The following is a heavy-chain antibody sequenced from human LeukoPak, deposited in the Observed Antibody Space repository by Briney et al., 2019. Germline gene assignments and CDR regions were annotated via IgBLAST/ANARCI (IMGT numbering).Heavy chain of an antibody. V-gene: IGHV1-69*13. Sequence: ASVKVSCKASGGTFSSYAISWVRQAPGQGLEWMGGIIPIFGTANYAQKFQGRVTITADESTSTAYMELSSLRSEDTAVYYCARAVVEGATRFAFNVWGQGTLVTVSS. CDR3: ARAVVEGATRFAFNV. J-gene: IGHJ3*01. D-gene: IGHD2-21*01. CDR2: IIPIFGTA. CDR1: GGTFSSYA.